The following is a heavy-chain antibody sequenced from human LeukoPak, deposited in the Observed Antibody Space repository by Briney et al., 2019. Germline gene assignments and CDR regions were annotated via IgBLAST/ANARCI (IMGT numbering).Heavy chain of an antibody. CDR2: ISWNSGSI. D-gene: IGHD3-10*01. V-gene: IGHV3-9*01. Sequence: GGSLRLSCAASGFTFDDYAMHWVRQAPGKGLEWVSGISWNSGSIGYADSVKGRFTISRDNAKNSLYLQMNSLRAEDTAVYYCARDLDYYGSGSYYNDNWFDPWGQGTLVTVSS. J-gene: IGHJ5*02. CDR1: GFTFDDYA. CDR3: ARDLDYYGSGSYYNDNWFDP.